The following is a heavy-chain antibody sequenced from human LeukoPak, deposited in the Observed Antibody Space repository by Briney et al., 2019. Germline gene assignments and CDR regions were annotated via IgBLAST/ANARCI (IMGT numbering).Heavy chain of an antibody. CDR2: INHSGST. CDR3: ARDTYYYGSGSYYKPSYYYYYYMDV. Sequence: GSLRLSCAASGFTFSDYYMSWIRQAPGKGLEWIGEINHSGSTNYNPSLKSRVTISVDTSKNQFSLKLSSVTAADTAVYYCARDTYYYGSGSYYKPSYYYYYYMDVWGKGTTVTISS. J-gene: IGHJ6*03. V-gene: IGHV4-34*01. CDR1: GFTFSDYY. D-gene: IGHD3-10*01.